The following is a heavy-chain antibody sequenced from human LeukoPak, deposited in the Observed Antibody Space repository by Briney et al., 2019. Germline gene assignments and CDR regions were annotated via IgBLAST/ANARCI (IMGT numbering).Heavy chain of an antibody. CDR3: ASTTTPSTVTKGVGAFDI. V-gene: IGHV4-31*03. CDR2: IYYSGST. Sequence: SQTLSLTCTVSGGSISSGGYYWSWLRQHPGQGLEWIGYIYYSGSTYYNPSLKSRVTISVDTSKNQFSLKLSSVTAADTAVYYCASTTTPSTVTKGVGAFDIWGQGTMVTVSS. CDR1: GGSISSGGYY. J-gene: IGHJ3*02. D-gene: IGHD4-17*01.